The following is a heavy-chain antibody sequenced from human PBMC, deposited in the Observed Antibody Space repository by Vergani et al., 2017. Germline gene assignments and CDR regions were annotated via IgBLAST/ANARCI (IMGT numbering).Heavy chain of an antibody. J-gene: IGHJ3*02. Sequence: QVQLVQSGAEVKKPGASVKVSCKVSGYTLTELSMHWVRQAPGKGLEWMGGFDPEDGETIYAQKFQGRVTITADESTSTAYMELSSLRSEDTAVYYCARGLEPTPRRAFDIWGQGTMVTVSS. CDR2: FDPEDGET. CDR3: ARGLEPTPRRAFDI. D-gene: IGHD1-1*01. CDR1: GYTLTELS. V-gene: IGHV1-24*01.